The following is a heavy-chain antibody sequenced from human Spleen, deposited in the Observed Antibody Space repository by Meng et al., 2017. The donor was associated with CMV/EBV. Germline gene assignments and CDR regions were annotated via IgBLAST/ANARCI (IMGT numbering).Heavy chain of an antibody. V-gene: IGHV4-59*01. CDR1: GGSISSYY. Sequence: SETLSLTCTVSGGSISSYYWSWIRQPPGKGLEWIGYIYYSGSTNYNPSLKSRVTISVDTSKNQFSLKLSSVTAADTAVYYCARGLLRGGGGGDWFDPWGQGTLVTVSS. CDR2: IYYSGST. J-gene: IGHJ5*02. CDR3: ARGLLRGGGGGDWFDP. D-gene: IGHD2-21*01.